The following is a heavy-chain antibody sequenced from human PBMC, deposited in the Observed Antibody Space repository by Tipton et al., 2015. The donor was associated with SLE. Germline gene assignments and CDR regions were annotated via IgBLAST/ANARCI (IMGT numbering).Heavy chain of an antibody. V-gene: IGHV5-51*01. J-gene: IGHJ3*02. CDR2: IYPGDSDT. CDR1: GYSFTSYW. Sequence: VQLVQSGAEVKKPGESLRISCKGSGYSFTSYWIGWVRQMPGKGLEWMGIIYPGDSDTRYSPSFQGQVTISADKSISTAYLQWSSLKASDTAMYYCARLSYYDILTGYFPPHAFDIWGQGTMVTVSS. CDR3: ARLSYYDILTGYFPPHAFDI. D-gene: IGHD3-9*01.